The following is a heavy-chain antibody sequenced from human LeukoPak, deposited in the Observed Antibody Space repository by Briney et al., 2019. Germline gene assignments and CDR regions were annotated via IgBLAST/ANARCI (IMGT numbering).Heavy chain of an antibody. CDR3: ASDFGGYDFHY. CDR1: GYTFTAYY. D-gene: IGHD5-12*01. CDR2: INPNSGGT. J-gene: IGHJ4*02. V-gene: IGHV1-2*02. Sequence: ASVTVSCTASGYTFTAYYMHWVRQAPGQGLEWLGWINPNSGGTNYAQKFQGRVTMTRDTSISTAYMELSRLRSDDTAVYYCASDFGGYDFHYWGQGTLVTVSS.